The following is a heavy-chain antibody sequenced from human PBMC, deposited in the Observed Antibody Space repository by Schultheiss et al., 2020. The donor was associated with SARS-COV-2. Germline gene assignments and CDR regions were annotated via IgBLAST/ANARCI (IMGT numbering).Heavy chain of an antibody. V-gene: IGHV4-30-2*01. D-gene: IGHD4-17*01. J-gene: IGHJ3*02. CDR3: ARVFGDYGTDDAFDI. Sequence: SETLSLTCAVSGASISSGGYSWSWIRQPPGKGLEWIGYIYHSRTTYYNPSLKSRVTISVDRSKNQFSLKLSSVTAADTAVYYCARVFGDYGTDDAFDIWGQGTMVTVSS. CDR1: GASISSGGYS. CDR2: IYHSRTT.